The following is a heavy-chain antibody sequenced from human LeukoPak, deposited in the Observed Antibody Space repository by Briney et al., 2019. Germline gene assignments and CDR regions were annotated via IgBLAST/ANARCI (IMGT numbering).Heavy chain of an antibody. J-gene: IGHJ4*02. D-gene: IGHD2-2*01. CDR3: ARDTIPDY. Sequence: GGSLRLSCAASGFIFSNYRMTWVRQAPGKGLEWVANIKQDGSDKHYVDSVKGRFTISRDNAKNSLYLQVNGLRAEDTAVYYCARDTIPDYWGQGTLVTVSS. CDR1: GFIFSNYR. V-gene: IGHV3-7*01. CDR2: IKQDGSDK.